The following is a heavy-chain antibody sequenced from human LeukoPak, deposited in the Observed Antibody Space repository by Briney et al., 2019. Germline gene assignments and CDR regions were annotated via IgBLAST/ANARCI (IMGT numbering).Heavy chain of an antibody. J-gene: IGHJ4*02. V-gene: IGHV4-59*12. Sequence: SETLSLTCTVSGGSISSYYWSWIRQPPGKGLEWIGYIYYSGSTYYNPSLKSRVTISVDTSKNQFSLKLSSVTAADTAVYYCARDLLNVGNHFDYWGQGTLVTVSS. D-gene: IGHD4-4*01. CDR2: IYYSGST. CDR3: ARDLLNVGNHFDY. CDR1: GGSISSYY.